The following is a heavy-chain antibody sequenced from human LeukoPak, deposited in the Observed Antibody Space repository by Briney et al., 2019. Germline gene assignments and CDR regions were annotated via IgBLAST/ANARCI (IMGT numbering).Heavy chain of an antibody. V-gene: IGHV4-4*02. Sequence: PSEALSLTCAVSGGSISSSNWWSWVRQPPGKGLEWIGEIYHSGSTNYNPSLKSRVTISVDTSKNQFSLKLSSVTAADTAVYYCARRRYSYGFDYWGQGTLVTVSS. D-gene: IGHD5-18*01. J-gene: IGHJ4*02. CDR2: IYHSGST. CDR3: ARRRYSYGFDY. CDR1: GGSISSSNW.